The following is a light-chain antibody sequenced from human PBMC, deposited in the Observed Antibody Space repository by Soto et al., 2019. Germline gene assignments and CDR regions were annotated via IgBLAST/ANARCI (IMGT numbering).Light chain of an antibody. Sequence: DVVMTQSPLSLPVTLGQPASISCRSSQSLIHSDGNTYLSWFQQRPGQSPRRLIYEVSDRDSGVADRFTGSGSCTDFTLKISRVEAEDVGVYYCMQGKHWPWTFGQGTEVEIK. V-gene: IGKV2-30*02. J-gene: IGKJ1*01. CDR3: MQGKHWPWT. CDR2: EVS. CDR1: QSLIHSDGNTY.